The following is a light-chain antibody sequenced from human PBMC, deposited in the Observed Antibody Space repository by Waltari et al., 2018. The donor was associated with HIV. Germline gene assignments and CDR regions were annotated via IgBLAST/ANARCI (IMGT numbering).Light chain of an antibody. CDR2: GAS. CDR3: QQMNSYPLT. CDR1: QTISTY. V-gene: IGKV1-9*01. Sequence: DILLTQSPSFVSASPGDRVTFACRANQTISTYLAWYQQRPGKAPELLIYGASSLHIGVPSRFNATGSGTDFRLTITNLQPEDFGIYFCQQMNSYPLTFGGGTKLELK. J-gene: IGKJ4*01.